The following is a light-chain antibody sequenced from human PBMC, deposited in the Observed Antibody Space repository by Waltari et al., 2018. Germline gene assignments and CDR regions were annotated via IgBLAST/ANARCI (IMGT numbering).Light chain of an antibody. CDR3: YSTDNSDNQKGA. V-gene: IGLV3-10*01. CDR1: AMPKKY. CDR2: EDS. J-gene: IGLJ2*01. Sequence: SYELTQPPSLSVSPGQTARITCSGDAMPKKYVYWFQQKSGQAPALVIYEDSKRPSWIPERFSGSRSGTMATLTSSGAQVDDEADYYCYSTDNSDNQKGAFGGGTKLTVL.